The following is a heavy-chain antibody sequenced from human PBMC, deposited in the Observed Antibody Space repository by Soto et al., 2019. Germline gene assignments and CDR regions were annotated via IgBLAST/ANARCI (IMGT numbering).Heavy chain of an antibody. J-gene: IGHJ5*02. CDR1: GGSLTSGCYS. CDR2: MYHSGNT. D-gene: IGHD2-21*01. Sequence: TLSLPCAVSGGSLTSGCYSWGWIRQPRGQGLEWIGYMYHSGNTYYNPSLKGRVNISLDHSRNQFSLRLNSLTAAQPAVYSCASSKYDVVAGSVWFDPWGQGTLGTVSS. V-gene: IGHV4-30-2*01. CDR3: ASSKYDVVAGSVWFDP.